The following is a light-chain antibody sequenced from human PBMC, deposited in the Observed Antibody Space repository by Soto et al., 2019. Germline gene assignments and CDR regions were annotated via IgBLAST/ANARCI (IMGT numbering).Light chain of an antibody. V-gene: IGLV2-11*01. J-gene: IGLJ1*01. CDR3: CSHAGRDTLYV. CDR1: STDVGGYNY. CDR2: DVS. Sequence: QSALTQPRSVSGSPGQSVTISCTGTSTDVGGYNYVSWYQQHPGKVPKLMIYDVSKRPSGVPDRFSGSKSGNTASLTISGLQAEDEADYYCCSHAGRDTLYVFGSGTKLTVL.